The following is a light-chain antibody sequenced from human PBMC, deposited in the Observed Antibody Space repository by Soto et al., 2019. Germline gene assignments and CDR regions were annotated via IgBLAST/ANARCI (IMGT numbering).Light chain of an antibody. CDR1: SSDVGSFNY. Sequence: QSVLTQPPSASGSPGQSVTISCTATSSDVGSFNYVSWYQHHPGKAPKLMIYEVTSRPSGVSNRFSGSKSGNTASLTISGLQAEDEADYYCVSYATSTTLYVFGSGTKVTVL. CDR2: EVT. J-gene: IGLJ1*01. CDR3: VSYATSTTLYV. V-gene: IGLV2-14*01.